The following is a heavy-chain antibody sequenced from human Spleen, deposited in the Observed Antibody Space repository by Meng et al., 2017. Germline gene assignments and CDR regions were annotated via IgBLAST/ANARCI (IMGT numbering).Heavy chain of an antibody. Sequence: ASVKVSCKASVHTFADYYFHWVRQAPGQGLEWMGWINPYTGGTLYAQRFQGRVTLTTDTSTGTVYMDLSRLRSDETAIYYCARGNWYFSDYWGQGTLVTVSS. CDR3: ARGNWYFSDY. CDR1: VHTFADYY. J-gene: IGHJ4*02. D-gene: IGHD1-1*01. CDR2: INPYTGGT. V-gene: IGHV1-2*02.